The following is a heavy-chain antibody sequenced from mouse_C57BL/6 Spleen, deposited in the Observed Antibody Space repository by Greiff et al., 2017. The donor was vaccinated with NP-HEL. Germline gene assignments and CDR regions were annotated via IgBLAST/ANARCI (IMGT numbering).Heavy chain of an antibody. D-gene: IGHD3-2*02. V-gene: IGHV1-85*01. CDR3: ATGQLRAWFAY. J-gene: IGHJ3*01. CDR1: GYTFTSYD. CDR2: IYPRDGST. Sequence: VQLQESGPELVKPGASVKLSCKASGYTFTSYDINWVKQRPGQGLEWIGWIYPRDGSTKYNEKFKGKATLTVDTSSSTAYMELHSLTSEDSAVYFCATGQLRAWFAYWGQGTLVTVSA.